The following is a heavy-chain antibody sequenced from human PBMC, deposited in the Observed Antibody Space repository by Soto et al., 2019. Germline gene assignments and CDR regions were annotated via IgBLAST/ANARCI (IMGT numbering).Heavy chain of an antibody. V-gene: IGHV4-30-2*01. Sequence: QLQLQESGAGLVQPSQTLSLTCAVSGGAISRGGYSRSWIRQPPGKGLEWIGYIYQSGSTYSNPSLKSRVTISVDRSKNQFSRKLSSVTAADTAVYYCARAGGLGAVAADYWGQGTLVTVSS. J-gene: IGHJ4*02. D-gene: IGHD6-19*01. CDR3: ARAGGLGAVAADY. CDR2: IYQSGST. CDR1: GGAISRGGYS.